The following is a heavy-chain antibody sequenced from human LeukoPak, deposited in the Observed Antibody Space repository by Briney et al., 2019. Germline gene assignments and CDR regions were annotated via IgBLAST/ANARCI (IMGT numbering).Heavy chain of an antibody. J-gene: IGHJ4*02. CDR3: ARDGPLYYYDSSGYYGTNPVIDY. Sequence: ASVKVSCKASGYTFTSYDINWVRQAPGQGLEWMGWISAYNGNTNYAQKLQGRVTMTTDTSTSTAYMELRSLRSDDTAVYYCARDGPLYYYDSSGYYGTNPVIDYWGQGTLVTVSS. V-gene: IGHV1-18*01. CDR2: ISAYNGNT. CDR1: GYTFTSYD. D-gene: IGHD3-22*01.